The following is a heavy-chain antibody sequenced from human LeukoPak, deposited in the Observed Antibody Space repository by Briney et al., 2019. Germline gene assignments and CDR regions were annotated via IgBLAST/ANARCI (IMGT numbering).Heavy chain of an antibody. D-gene: IGHD2-8*01. Sequence: ASVKVSCKASGYTFTSYYMHWVRQAPGQGLECMGGIIPLYDTANYAQKFQGRVTITADKSTSTVYMELSSLRSEDTAVYFCARRYCTNGVCYHDRGAFDIWGQGTMVTVSS. V-gene: IGHV1-69*06. CDR3: ARRYCTNGVCYHDRGAFDI. CDR2: IIPLYDTA. J-gene: IGHJ3*02. CDR1: GYTFTSYY.